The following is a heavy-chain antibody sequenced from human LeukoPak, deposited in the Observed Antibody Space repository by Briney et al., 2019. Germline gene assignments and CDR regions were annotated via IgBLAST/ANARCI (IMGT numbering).Heavy chain of an antibody. V-gene: IGHV3-48*04. J-gene: IGHJ4*02. D-gene: IGHD5-12*01. CDR2: ITNSSRAI. Sequence: GGSLRLSCAASGFTFSTYSMNWVRQAPGKGLEWISYITNSSRAIYHTDSVKGRFTVPRDNPKNSLYLQMHSLRAEDTAVYYCASDNRGYDYWGQGTLLTVSS. CDR1: GFTFSTYS. CDR3: ASDNRGYDY.